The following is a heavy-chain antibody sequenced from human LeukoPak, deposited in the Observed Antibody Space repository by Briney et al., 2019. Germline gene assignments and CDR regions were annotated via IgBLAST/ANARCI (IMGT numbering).Heavy chain of an antibody. CDR1: GFTFSSYS. CDR3: ARVLYSSGWYGAHY. V-gene: IGHV3-48*01. J-gene: IGHJ4*02. CDR2: ISSSSSTI. D-gene: IGHD6-19*01. Sequence: GGSLRLSCAASGFTFSSYSMNWVRQAPGKGLEWVSYISSSSSTIYYADSVKGRFTISRDNAKNSLYLQMNSLRAEDTAVYYCARVLYSSGWYGAHYCGQGPLVTVSS.